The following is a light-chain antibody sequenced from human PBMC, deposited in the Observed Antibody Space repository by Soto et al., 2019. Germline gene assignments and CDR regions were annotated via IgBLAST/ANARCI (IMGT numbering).Light chain of an antibody. J-gene: IGLJ3*02. V-gene: IGLV1-44*01. CDR2: SNN. CDR1: SSNIGSNT. Sequence: QAVVTQPPSASGTPGQRVTISCSGSSSNIGSNTVNWYQQLPGTAPKLLIYSNNQRPSVVPDRFSGSKSGTSASLAISGLQSEDEGDYYCAAWYDSLNGWVFGGGTKLTVL. CDR3: AAWYDSLNGWV.